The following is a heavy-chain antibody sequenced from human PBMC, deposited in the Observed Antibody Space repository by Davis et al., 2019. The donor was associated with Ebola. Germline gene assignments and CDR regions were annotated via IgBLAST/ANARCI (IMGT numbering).Heavy chain of an antibody. Sequence: GESLKISCAASGFTFSSYGMHWVRQAPGKGLEWVAVISYDGSNKYYADSVKGRFTISRDNSKNTLYLQMNSLRAEDTAVNYCANGGYVVVVAAPLGYWGQGTLVTVAS. CDR1: GFTFSSYG. V-gene: IGHV3-30*18. D-gene: IGHD2-15*01. CDR3: ANGGYVVVVAAPLGY. J-gene: IGHJ4*02. CDR2: ISYDGSNK.